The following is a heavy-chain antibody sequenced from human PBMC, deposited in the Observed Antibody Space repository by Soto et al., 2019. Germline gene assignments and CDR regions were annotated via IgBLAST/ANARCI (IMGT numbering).Heavy chain of an antibody. CDR1: GYTFTNYY. J-gene: IGHJ5*02. V-gene: IGHV1-2*02. D-gene: IGHD4-4*01. CDR3: ARSDDSTSYPLDL. CDR2: MNPRSGGT. Sequence: ASVKVSCKASGYTFTNYYMHWVRQAPGQGLEWMGWMNPRSGGTKYAQAFQDRVTMTRDASISTAYMEVTSLRHGDTAAYFCARSDDSTSYPLDLWGPGTLVTVSS.